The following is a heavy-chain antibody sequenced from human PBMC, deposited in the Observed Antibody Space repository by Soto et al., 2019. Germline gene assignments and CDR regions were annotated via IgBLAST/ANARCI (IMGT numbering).Heavy chain of an antibody. J-gene: IGHJ4*02. CDR1: GFTFSSYG. CDR2: ISYDGSNK. V-gene: IGHV3-30*03. Sequence: GGSLRLSCAASGFTFSSYGMHWVRQASGKGLEWVAVISYDGSNKYYADSVKGRFTISRDNSKNTLYLQMNSLRAEDTAVYYCASGDLGYYFDYWGQGTLVTDSS. CDR3: ASGDLGYYFDY. D-gene: IGHD3-16*01.